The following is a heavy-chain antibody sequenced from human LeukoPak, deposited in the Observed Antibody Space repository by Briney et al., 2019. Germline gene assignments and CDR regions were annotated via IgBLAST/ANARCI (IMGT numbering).Heavy chain of an antibody. Sequence: GGSLRLSCAASGSSGTTNYMSWVRQAPGKGLEFVSIVYGGDTTVYADSVKGRFTISGDNSKNTLYLQMNSLRAEDTAVYYCARGRLSPGYFDYWGQGTLVTVSS. CDR3: ARGRLSPGYFDY. CDR2: VYGGDTT. V-gene: IGHV3-53*01. J-gene: IGHJ4*02. D-gene: IGHD3-16*02. CDR1: GSSGTTNY.